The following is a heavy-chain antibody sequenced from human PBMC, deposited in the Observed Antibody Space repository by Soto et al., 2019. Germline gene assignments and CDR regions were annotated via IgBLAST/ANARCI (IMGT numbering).Heavy chain of an antibody. CDR3: AKEAWVYYDSWGAFDI. CDR1: GFTFSSYA. V-gene: IGHV3-23*01. Sequence: EVQLLESGGGLVQPGGSPRLSCAASGFTFSSYAMSWVRQAPGKGLEWVSAISGSGGSTYYADSVKGRFTISRDNSKNTLYLQMNSLRAEDTAVYYCAKEAWVYYDSWGAFDIWGQGTMVTVSS. CDR2: ISGSGGST. J-gene: IGHJ3*02. D-gene: IGHD3-22*01.